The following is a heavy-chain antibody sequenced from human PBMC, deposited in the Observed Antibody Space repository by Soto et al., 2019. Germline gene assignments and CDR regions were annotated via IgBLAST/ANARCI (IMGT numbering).Heavy chain of an antibody. CDR2: IYGGGTT. J-gene: IGHJ4*02. V-gene: IGHV3-53*01. CDR3: VQTTGWPGFDF. CDR1: GFAVSSKY. D-gene: IGHD6-19*01. Sequence: EVQLVESGGGLIQPGGSLRLSCAASGFAVSSKYMTWVRQAPGKGLEWVSVIYGGGTTYYADSVKGRFTISRDTSKNTLYLQMTSLSAEDTAVYDCVQTTGWPGFDFWGQGTLVTVSS.